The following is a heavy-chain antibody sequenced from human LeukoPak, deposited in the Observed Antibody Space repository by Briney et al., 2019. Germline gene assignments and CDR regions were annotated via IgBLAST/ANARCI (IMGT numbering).Heavy chain of an antibody. D-gene: IGHD3-10*01. CDR1: GGSISSSSYY. Sequence: PSETLSLTCTVSGGSISSSSYYWGWIRQPPGKGLEWIGSIYYSGSTYYNPSLKSRVTISVDTSKNQFSLKLSSVTAADTAVYYWARGGYYGSGSYGGGGQGPLVTVSS. CDR2: IYYSGST. V-gene: IGHV4-39*07. J-gene: IGHJ4*02. CDR3: ARGGYYGSGSYGG.